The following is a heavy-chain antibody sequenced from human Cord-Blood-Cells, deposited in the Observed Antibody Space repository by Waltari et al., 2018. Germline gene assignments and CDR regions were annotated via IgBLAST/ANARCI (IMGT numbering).Heavy chain of an antibody. CDR3: ARPLKLDAFDI. J-gene: IGHJ3*02. CDR2: IYHSGST. Sequence: QVQLQESGPGLVKPSETLSLTCTVSGYSISSGYYWGWIRQPPGKGLEWIGSIYHSGSTYYNPSLKSRVTISVDTSKNQFSLKLSSVTAADTAVYYCARPLKLDAFDIWGQGT. CDR1: GYSISSGYY. V-gene: IGHV4-38-2*02.